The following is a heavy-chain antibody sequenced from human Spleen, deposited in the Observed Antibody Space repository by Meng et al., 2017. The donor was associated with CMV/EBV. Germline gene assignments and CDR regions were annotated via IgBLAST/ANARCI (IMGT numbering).Heavy chain of an antibody. J-gene: IGHJ6*02. CDR2: ISSSGSTI. Sequence: GGSLRLSCAASGFTFSDYCMSWIRQAPGKGLEWVSYISSSGSTIYYADSVKGRFTISRDNAKNSLYLQMNSLRAEDTAVYYCARDCGGDCPYYYYGMDVWGQGTTVTVSS. CDR1: GFTFSDYC. D-gene: IGHD2-21*01. V-gene: IGHV3-11*01. CDR3: ARDCGGDCPYYYYGMDV.